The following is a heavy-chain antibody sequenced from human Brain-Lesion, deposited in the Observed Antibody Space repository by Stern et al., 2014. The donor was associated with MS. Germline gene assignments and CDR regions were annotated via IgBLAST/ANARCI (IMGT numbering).Heavy chain of an antibody. CDR1: GGTFGTYP. CDR3: AKDGPALVTNWFDP. D-gene: IGHD5-18*01. V-gene: IGHV1-69*06. J-gene: IGHJ5*02. CDR2: IIPIFGSP. Sequence: QLVQSGPEVKKPGSSVQGSCKASGGTFGTYPITWVRQAPGQGLEWMGPIIPIFGSPNYAQKFQGRVTITADRSTTTVYMKLSSLKSDDAAVYYCAKDGPALVTNWFDPWGRGTLVTVSS.